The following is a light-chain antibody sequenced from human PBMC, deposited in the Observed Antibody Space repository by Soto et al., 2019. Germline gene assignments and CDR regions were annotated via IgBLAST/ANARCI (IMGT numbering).Light chain of an antibody. CDR3: SSYTSSSTLDGYV. Sequence: QSVLTQPPSVSGAPGQRVTISCTGGRSNIGAAYGVHWYQHLPGTAPKLLIYDDSNRPSGVPDRFSGSKSGTSASLTISGLQAEDEADYYCSSYTSSSTLDGYVFGTGTMSPS. J-gene: IGLJ1*01. V-gene: IGLV1-40*01. CDR1: RSNIGAAYG. CDR2: DDS.